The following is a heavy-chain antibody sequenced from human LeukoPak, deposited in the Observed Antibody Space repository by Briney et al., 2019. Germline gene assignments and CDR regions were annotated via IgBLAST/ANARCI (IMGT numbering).Heavy chain of an antibody. CDR3: ARPPDNYYYYYMDV. Sequence: GGSLRLSCAASGFTFSSYWMHWVRQTPGKGLIYISRINNDGSSANYADSVRGRFTISRDNAENTLYLQMNSLRAEDTAVYYCARPPDNYYYYYMDVWGKGTTVTVSS. CDR2: INNDGSSA. CDR1: GFTFSSYW. J-gene: IGHJ6*03. V-gene: IGHV3-74*01.